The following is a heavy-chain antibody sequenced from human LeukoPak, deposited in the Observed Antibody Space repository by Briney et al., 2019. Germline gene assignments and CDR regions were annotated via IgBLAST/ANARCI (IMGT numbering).Heavy chain of an antibody. Sequence: ASVKVSCKASGYTFTGYYMHWVRQAPGQGLEWMGWINPNSGGTNYAQKFQGRVAMTRDTSISTAYMELSRLRSDDPAVYFCASGFMGYDRSGYYDDAFDIWGQGTMVTVSS. CDR3: ASGFMGYDRSGYYDDAFDI. CDR1: GYTFTGYY. V-gene: IGHV1-2*02. CDR2: INPNSGGT. J-gene: IGHJ3*02. D-gene: IGHD3-22*01.